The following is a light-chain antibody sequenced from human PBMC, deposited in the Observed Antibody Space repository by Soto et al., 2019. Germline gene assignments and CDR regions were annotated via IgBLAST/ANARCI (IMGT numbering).Light chain of an antibody. Sequence: AIRMTQSPSSLSASTGDRVTITCRASQGIISYLAWYQQKPGKAPKLLIYAASTLQSGVPSRFSGSGSGTDFTLTISCLQSEDFATYYCQQYYSYPYTFGQGTTLEIK. CDR2: AAS. V-gene: IGKV1-8*01. CDR1: QGIISY. J-gene: IGKJ2*01. CDR3: QQYYSYPYT.